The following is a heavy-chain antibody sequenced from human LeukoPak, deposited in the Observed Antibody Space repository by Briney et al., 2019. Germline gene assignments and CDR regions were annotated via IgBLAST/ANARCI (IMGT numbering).Heavy chain of an antibody. D-gene: IGHD1/OR15-1a*01. CDR3: AAGGGNTFNP. V-gene: IGHV3-23*01. CDR2: FTGEDGNI. CDR1: GFTLTSQA. Sequence: GGSLRLSCAASGFTLTSQALSWVRQAPGKGLEWVSSFTGEDGNIHYADSVKDRSTLSRDTSKETMYLQMVSLRADDTAMYYCAAGGGNTFNPWGQGTLVTVSS. J-gene: IGHJ5*02.